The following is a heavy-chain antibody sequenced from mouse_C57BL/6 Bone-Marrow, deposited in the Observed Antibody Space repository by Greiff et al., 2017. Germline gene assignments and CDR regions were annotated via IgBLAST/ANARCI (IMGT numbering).Heavy chain of an antibody. V-gene: IGHV1-64*01. CDR1: GYTFTSYW. CDR2: IHPNSGST. CDR3: ASLGRFDWYFDV. J-gene: IGHJ1*03. D-gene: IGHD4-1*01. Sequence: QVQLQQPGAELVKPGASVKLSCKASGYTFTSYWMHWVKQRPGQGLEWIAMIHPNSGSTNYNEKFKSKATLTVDKSSSTAYMQLSSLTSEDSAVYYCASLGRFDWYFDVWGTGTTVTVSS.